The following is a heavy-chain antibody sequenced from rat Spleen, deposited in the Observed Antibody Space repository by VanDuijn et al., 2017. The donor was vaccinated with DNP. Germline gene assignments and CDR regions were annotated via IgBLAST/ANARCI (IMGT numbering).Heavy chain of an antibody. Sequence: EVQLVESGGGVVQPGRSLKLSCAASGFTFSYYGMAWVRQPPKKGLEWVASISANAGSSSYRDSVKGRFTISRHNAKSTLYLQMDSLRSEDTATYYCARRVYGGYSDYWGQGVMVTVSS. D-gene: IGHD1-11*01. CDR3: ARRVYGGYSDY. CDR1: GFTFSYYG. J-gene: IGHJ2*01. CDR2: ISANAGSS. V-gene: IGHV5-7*01.